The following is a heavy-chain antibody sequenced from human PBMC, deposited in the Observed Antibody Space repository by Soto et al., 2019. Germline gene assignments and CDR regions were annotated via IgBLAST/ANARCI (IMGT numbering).Heavy chain of an antibody. CDR2: MNPNSGNT. V-gene: IGHV1-8*01. J-gene: IGHJ6*02. D-gene: IGHD6-6*01. Sequence: ASVKVSCKASGYTFTSDDINWVRQATGQGLEWMGWMNPNSGNTGYAQKFQGRVTMTRNTSISTAYMELSSPRSEDTAVYYSARRGLSRSSTIRYHYYGMDVWGQGTTVTVSS. CDR1: GYTFTSDD. CDR3: ARRGLSRSSTIRYHYYGMDV.